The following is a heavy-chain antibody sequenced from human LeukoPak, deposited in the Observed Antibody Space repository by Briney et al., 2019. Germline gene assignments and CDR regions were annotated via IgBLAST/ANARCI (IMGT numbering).Heavy chain of an antibody. CDR2: MNPNSGNT. CDR1: GYTFTSYD. CDR3: ARVTFYYESSGYYPCDY. D-gene: IGHD3-22*01. J-gene: IGHJ4*02. Sequence: ASVKVSCKASGYTFTSYDINWVRQATGQGLEWMGWMNPNSGNTGYAQTFQGRVTITRNTSISTAYMELSSLRSEDTAVYYCARVTFYYESSGYYPCDYWAQRTLVTVSS. V-gene: IGHV1-8*01.